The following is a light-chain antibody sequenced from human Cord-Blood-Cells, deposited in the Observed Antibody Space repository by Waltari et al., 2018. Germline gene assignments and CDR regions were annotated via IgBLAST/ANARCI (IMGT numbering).Light chain of an antibody. V-gene: IGLV2-11*01. CDR2: DVS. CDR3: CSYAGSYTWV. CDR1: SSDVGGSNY. J-gene: IGLJ3*02. Sequence: QSALTQPRSVFGSPGQSVTIPCTGTSSDVGGSNYVSWFQQHPGKAPKLMIYDVSKRPSGVPDRFSGSKSGNTASLTISGLQAEDEADYYCCSYAGSYTWVFGGGTKLTVL.